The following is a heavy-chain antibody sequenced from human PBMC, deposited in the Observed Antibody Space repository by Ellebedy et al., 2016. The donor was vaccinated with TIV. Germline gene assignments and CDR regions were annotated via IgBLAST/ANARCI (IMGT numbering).Heavy chain of an antibody. CDR3: ARDRLTSGH. CDR2: IKEDGSER. J-gene: IGHJ4*02. CDR1: GFTFSSYG. V-gene: IGHV3-7*04. D-gene: IGHD3-3*01. Sequence: GESLKISCAASGFTFSSYGMHWVRQAPGKGLEWVANIKEDGSERYYVASVKGRFTISRDNAKNSLYLQMNSLRDEDTAVYYCARDRLTSGHWGQGTLVTVSS.